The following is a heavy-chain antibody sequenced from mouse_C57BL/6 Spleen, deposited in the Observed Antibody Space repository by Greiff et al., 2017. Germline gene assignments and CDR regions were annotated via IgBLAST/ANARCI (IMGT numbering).Heavy chain of an antibody. CDR3: AVYDLYAMDY. V-gene: IGHV3-6*01. CDR2: ISYDGSN. J-gene: IGHJ4*01. D-gene: IGHD2-3*01. CDR1: GYSITSGYY. Sequence: EVKVEESGPGLVKPSQSLSLTCSVTGYSITSGYYWNWIRQFPGNKMEWMGYISYDGSNNYNPSLKNRISITRDTSKNQFFLKLNSVTTEDTATYYCAVYDLYAMDYWGQGTSVTVSS.